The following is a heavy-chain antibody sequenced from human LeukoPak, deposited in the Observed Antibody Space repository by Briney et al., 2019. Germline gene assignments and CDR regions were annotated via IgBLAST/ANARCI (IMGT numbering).Heavy chain of an antibody. CDR2: ISYDGSNK. V-gene: IGHV3-30-3*01. CDR3: ARDRDSSGWYEGFDY. Sequence: AGGSLRLSCAASGFTFSSSAMHWVRQAPDKGLEWVAVISYDGSNKYYADSVKGRFTISRDNSKNTLYLQMNSLRADDTAVYHCARDRDSSGWYEGFDYWGQGTLVTVSS. J-gene: IGHJ4*02. CDR1: GFTFSSSA. D-gene: IGHD6-19*01.